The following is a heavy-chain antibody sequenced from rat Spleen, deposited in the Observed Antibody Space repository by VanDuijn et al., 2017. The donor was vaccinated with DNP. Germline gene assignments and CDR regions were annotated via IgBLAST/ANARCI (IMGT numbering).Heavy chain of an antibody. CDR3: TTAYYDAPRGFAY. D-gene: IGHD1-12*01. CDR1: GFTFSKSA. Sequence: EVQLVESGGGLVQPGKSLKLSCAASGFTFSKSAMAWVRQAPTEGLEWVAAISFDGSSTYYRDSVKGRFTISRDNAKSTLYLQMDSLRSEDTATYYCTTAYYDAPRGFAYWGQGTLVTVSS. J-gene: IGHJ3*01. V-gene: IGHV5-20*01. CDR2: ISFDGSST.